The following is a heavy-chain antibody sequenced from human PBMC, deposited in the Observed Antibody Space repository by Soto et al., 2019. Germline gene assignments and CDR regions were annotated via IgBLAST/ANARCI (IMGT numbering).Heavy chain of an antibody. CDR3: ARENRDYDFWSGYYGDG. Sequence: EVQLVESGGGLVQPGGSLRLSCAASGFTFSSYWMSWVRQAPGKGLEWVANIKQDGSEKYYVDSVKGRFTISRDNAKNSLYLQMNSLRAEDTAVYYCARENRDYDFWSGYYGDGWGKGTTVTVSS. D-gene: IGHD3-3*01. CDR2: IKQDGSEK. CDR1: GFTFSSYW. V-gene: IGHV3-7*01. J-gene: IGHJ6*04.